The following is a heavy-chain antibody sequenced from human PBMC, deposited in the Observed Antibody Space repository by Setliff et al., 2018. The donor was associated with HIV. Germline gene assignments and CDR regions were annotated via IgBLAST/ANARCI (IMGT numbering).Heavy chain of an antibody. CDR1: GGSISSSSYY. CDR3: AGSILTGYYTFGADY. V-gene: IGHV4-39*01. Sequence: PSETLSLTCTVSGGSISSSSYYWGWVRQPPGKGLEWIGSTYYSGSTYYTPSLKSRITISVDTSKNQFSLKLSSVTAADTALYYCAGSILTGYYTFGADYWGQGTLVTVSS. CDR2: TYYSGST. D-gene: IGHD3-9*01. J-gene: IGHJ4*02.